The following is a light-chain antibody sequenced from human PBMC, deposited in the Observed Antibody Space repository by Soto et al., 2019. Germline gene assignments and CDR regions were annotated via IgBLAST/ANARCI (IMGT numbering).Light chain of an antibody. CDR1: SGHSTYV. CDR3: ETWDSNAWV. J-gene: IGLJ3*02. CDR2: LEGSGSY. V-gene: IGLV4-60*03. Sequence: QLVLTQSPSASASLGASVKLTCTLSSGHSTYVIAWHQQQPEKGPRYLMKLEGSGSYNKGSGVPDRFSGSSSGADRYLTISNLQSEDEADYYCETWDSNAWVFGGGTKLTVL.